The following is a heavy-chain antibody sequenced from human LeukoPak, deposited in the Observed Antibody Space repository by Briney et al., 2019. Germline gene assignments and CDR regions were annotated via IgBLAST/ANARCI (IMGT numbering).Heavy chain of an antibody. V-gene: IGHV3-21*01. CDR1: GFTFSSYS. J-gene: IGHJ6*03. CDR3: AATVTGEAYYYYMDV. D-gene: IGHD4-11*01. CDR2: ISSSSSYI. Sequence: GGSLRLSCAASGFTFSSYSMNWVRQAPGKGLEWVSSISSSSSYIYYADSVKGRFTISRDNAKNSLYLQMNSLRAEDTAVYYCAATVTGEAYYYYMDVWGKGTTVTVSS.